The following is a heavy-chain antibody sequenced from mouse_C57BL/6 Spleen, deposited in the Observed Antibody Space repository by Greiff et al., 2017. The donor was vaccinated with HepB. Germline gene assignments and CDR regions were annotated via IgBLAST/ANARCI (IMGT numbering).Heavy chain of an antibody. V-gene: IGHV1-52*01. J-gene: IGHJ2*01. CDR3: ARYYDVYSFDY. D-gene: IGHD2-4*01. Sequence: QVQLQQPGAELVRPGSSVKLSCKASGYTFTSYWMHWVKQRPIQGLEWIGNIDPSDSETHYNQKFKDKATLTVDKSSSTAYMQLSSLTSEDSAVYYCARYYDVYSFDYWGQGTTLTVSS. CDR1: GYTFTSYW. CDR2: IDPSDSET.